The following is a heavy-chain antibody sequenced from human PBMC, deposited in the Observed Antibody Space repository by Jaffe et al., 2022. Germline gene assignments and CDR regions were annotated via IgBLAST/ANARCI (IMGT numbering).Heavy chain of an antibody. CDR1: GGSFSGYY. J-gene: IGHJ6*03. D-gene: IGHD3-3*01. V-gene: IGHV4-34*01. CDR3: ARGRRHITIFGVVIKPLGYYYYMDV. CDR2: INHSGST. Sequence: QVQLQQWGAGLLKPSETLSLTCAVYGGSFSGYYWSWIRQPPGKGLEWIGEINHSGSTNYNPSLKSRVTISVDTSKNQFSLKLSSVTAADTAVYYCARGRRHITIFGVVIKPLGYYYYMDVWGKGTTVTVSS.